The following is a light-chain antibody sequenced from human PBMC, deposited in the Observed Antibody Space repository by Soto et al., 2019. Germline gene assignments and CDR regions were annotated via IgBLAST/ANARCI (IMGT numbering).Light chain of an antibody. V-gene: IGKV1-8*01. CDR2: DAS. CDR3: QQFYNYPRT. J-gene: IGKJ1*01. Sequence: ATRMTQSQSSFRASTGHRVSITCRATQGIGTYLAWYQQIPGKAPKLLIYDASTLPTGVPSRFSGSGSGTDFTLTISYLQSEDFGTYYCQQFYNYPRTFGQGTKVDIK. CDR1: QGIGTY.